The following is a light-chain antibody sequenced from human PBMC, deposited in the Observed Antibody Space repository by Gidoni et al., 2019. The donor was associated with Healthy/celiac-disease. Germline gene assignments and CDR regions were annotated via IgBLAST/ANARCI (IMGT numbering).Light chain of an antibody. CDR3: QQYGSSPREGFP. CDR1: QSVSSSY. CDR2: GAS. Sequence: EIVLTQSPGTLSLSPGERATLSCRASQSVSSSYLAWYQQKPGQAPRLLIYGASSRATGIPDRFSGSGSGTDFTLTISRLEPEDFAVYYCQQYGSSPREGFPFGGGTKVEIK. V-gene: IGKV3-20*01. J-gene: IGKJ4*01.